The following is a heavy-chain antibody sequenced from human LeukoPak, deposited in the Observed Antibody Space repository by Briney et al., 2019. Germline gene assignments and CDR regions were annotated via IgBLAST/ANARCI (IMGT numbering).Heavy chain of an antibody. CDR2: ISPKNGDT. CDR3: GRGIQSFDP. J-gene: IGHJ5*02. Sequence: ASVKVSCKASGYTFTPYYIHWVRQAPGQGLEWMGRISPKNGDTNYAQKFQDRVTMTRDTSMSAAYMEISRLTYDDTAVYYCGRGIQSFDPWGQGTLVTVSS. V-gene: IGHV1-2*06. CDR1: GYTFTPYY.